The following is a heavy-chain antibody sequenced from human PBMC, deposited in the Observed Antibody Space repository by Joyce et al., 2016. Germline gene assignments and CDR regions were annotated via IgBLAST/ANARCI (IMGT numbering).Heavy chain of an antibody. CDR2: ISGSGGST. Sequence: EVQLLQSGGGLVQPGGSLRLSCAASGFIFRSYAMSWVRQAPWKGLSWGSIISGSGGSTSDADAVKGRFTISSDKSKNTLYLQMNSLRAEDTAVYYCAREHDYGGNPDGSMDYWGQGTLVTVSS. J-gene: IGHJ4*02. CDR1: GFIFRSYA. V-gene: IGHV3-23*01. CDR3: AREHDYGGNPDGSMDY. D-gene: IGHD4-23*01.